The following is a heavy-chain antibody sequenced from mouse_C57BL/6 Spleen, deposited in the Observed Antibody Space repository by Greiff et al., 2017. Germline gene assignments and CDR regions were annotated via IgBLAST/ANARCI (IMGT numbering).Heavy chain of an antibody. V-gene: IGHV1-20*01. CDR1: GYSFTGYF. J-gene: IGHJ4*01. CDR3: ATDGATGYAMDY. D-gene: IGHD3-1*01. Sequence: VQLQQSGPELVKPGDSVKISCKASGYSFTGYFMNWVMQSHGKSLEWIGRINPYNGDTFYNQKFKGKATLTVDKSSSTANMELRSLTSEDSAVYDCATDGATGYAMDYWGQGTSVTVSS. CDR2: INPYNGDT.